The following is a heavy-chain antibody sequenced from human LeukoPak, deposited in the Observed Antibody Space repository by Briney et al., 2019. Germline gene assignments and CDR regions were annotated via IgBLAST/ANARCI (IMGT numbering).Heavy chain of an antibody. V-gene: IGHV3-7*01. CDR2: IKQDGGEK. Sequence: GGSLRLSCAASGFTFNRYWMSWVRQAPGKGLEWAANIKQDGGEKYYADSVKGRFTISRDNSKNTLYLQMNSLRAEDTAVYYCAKDGRGSGRSFDYWGQGTLVTVSS. CDR3: AKDGRGSGRSFDY. D-gene: IGHD3-10*01. CDR1: GFTFNRYW. J-gene: IGHJ4*02.